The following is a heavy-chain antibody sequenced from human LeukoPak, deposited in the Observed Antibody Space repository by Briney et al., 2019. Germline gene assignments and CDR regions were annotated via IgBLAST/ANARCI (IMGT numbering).Heavy chain of an antibody. Sequence: SETLSLTCAVYGGSFSGYYWSWIRQPPGKGLEWIGEINHSGSTDYSPSLKSRVTISVDTSKNQFSLKLSSVTAADTAVYYCARGVGYCSSTSCPYYFDYWGQGTLVTVSS. CDR1: GGSFSGYY. J-gene: IGHJ4*02. D-gene: IGHD2-2*01. CDR2: INHSGST. CDR3: ARGVGYCSSTSCPYYFDY. V-gene: IGHV4-34*01.